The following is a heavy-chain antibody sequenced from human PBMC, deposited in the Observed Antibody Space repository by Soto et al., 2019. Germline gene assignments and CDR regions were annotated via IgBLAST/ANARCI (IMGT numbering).Heavy chain of an antibody. CDR1: GGSISSYF. J-gene: IGHJ4*02. V-gene: IGHV4-59*12. Sequence: PSETLSLTCTVSGGSISSYFWSWIRQPPGKGLEWIGYIYYSGSTNYNPSLKSRVTISVDKSKNQFSLKLTSVTAADTAVYYCARVFRAAAGDYPFDYWGQGTLVTVSS. CDR2: IYYSGST. CDR3: ARVFRAAAGDYPFDY. D-gene: IGHD6-13*01.